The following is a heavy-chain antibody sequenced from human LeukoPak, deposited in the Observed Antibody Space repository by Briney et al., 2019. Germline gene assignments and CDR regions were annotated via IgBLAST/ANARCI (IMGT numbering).Heavy chain of an antibody. J-gene: IGHJ4*02. CDR1: GYIFTNFW. CDR3: ARKLAYGGNYCYDFDY. D-gene: IGHD2-21*02. Sequence: GDSLRISCKGSGYIFTNFWIGWVRQKPGKGLEWMGIISPGDSDTRYSPSFQGQVTISADKSITTAYLQWSSLKASDTAMYYCARKLAYGGNYCYDFDYWGQATLVTVSS. CDR2: ISPGDSDT. V-gene: IGHV5-51*01.